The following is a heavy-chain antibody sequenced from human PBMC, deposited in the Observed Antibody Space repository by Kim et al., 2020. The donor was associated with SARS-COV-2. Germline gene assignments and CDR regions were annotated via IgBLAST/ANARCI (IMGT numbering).Heavy chain of an antibody. Sequence: SETLSLTCAVYGGSFSGYYWSWIRQPPGKGLEWIGEINHSGSTNYNPSLKSRVTISVDTSKNQFSLKLSSVTAADTAVYYCARGPRITMVRGVQSRENYYYGMDVWGQGTTVTVSS. CDR3: ARGPRITMVRGVQSRENYYYGMDV. CDR1: GGSFSGYY. V-gene: IGHV4-34*01. CDR2: INHSGST. D-gene: IGHD3-10*01. J-gene: IGHJ6*02.